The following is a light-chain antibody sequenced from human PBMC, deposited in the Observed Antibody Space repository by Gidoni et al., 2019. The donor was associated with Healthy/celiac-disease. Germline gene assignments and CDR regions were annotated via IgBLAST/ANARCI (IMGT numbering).Light chain of an antibody. CDR1: QSVSSSY. CDR3: QQYGSPWT. Sequence: EIVLTQSPGTLSLSPGERATLSCRASQSVSSSYLAWYQQKPGQAPRLLIYGASSRATGIPDRFSGSGSGTDFPLTISRLEPEDFAAYYCQQYGSPWTFGQGTKVEIK. V-gene: IGKV3-20*01. CDR2: GAS. J-gene: IGKJ1*01.